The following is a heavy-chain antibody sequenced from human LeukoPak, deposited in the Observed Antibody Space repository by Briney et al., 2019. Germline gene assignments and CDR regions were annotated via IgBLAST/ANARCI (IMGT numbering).Heavy chain of an antibody. V-gene: IGHV4-59*01. CDR2: IYYSGDT. J-gene: IGHJ3*02. Sequence: PSETLSLTCTVSGGSISNFYWSWIRQPPGKGLEWIGYIYYSGDTNYNPSLKSRVTISLDTSKNRLSLRLSSVTAADTAVYCCARSTGTRTYRNDAFDIWGLGTMVTVSS. D-gene: IGHD1-1*01. CDR3: ARSTGTRTYRNDAFDI. CDR1: GGSISNFY.